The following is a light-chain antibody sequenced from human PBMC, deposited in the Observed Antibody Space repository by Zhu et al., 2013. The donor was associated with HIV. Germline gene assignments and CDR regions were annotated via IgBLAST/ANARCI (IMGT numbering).Light chain of an antibody. J-gene: IGKJ1*01. CDR2: GAS. CDR1: QSVNSNY. Sequence: PGERATLSCRASQSVNSNYLAWYQQKPGQAPRLLIYGASTRATGIPERFSGSGSGTDFTLAITSLEPEDFAVYYCQQYANSRTFGQGTKV. V-gene: IGKV3-20*01. CDR3: QQYANSRT.